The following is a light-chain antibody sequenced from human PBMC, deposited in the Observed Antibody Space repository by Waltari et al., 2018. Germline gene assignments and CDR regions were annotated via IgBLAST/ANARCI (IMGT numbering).Light chain of an antibody. CDR3: STYKSINISV. J-gene: IGLJ3*02. Sequence: WFQRHPGRAPKLISYEDSNGPAGVSNRFGGSKSGNAASLTISGRQAEDEADYYCSTYKSINISVYGGGTKVTVL. CDR2: EDS. V-gene: IGLV2-14*01.